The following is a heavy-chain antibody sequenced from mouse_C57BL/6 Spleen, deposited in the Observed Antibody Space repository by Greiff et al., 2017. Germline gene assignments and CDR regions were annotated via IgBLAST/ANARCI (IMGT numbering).Heavy chain of an antibody. CDR2: ISGGGGNT. D-gene: IGHD2-4*01. CDR3: ERQDDSYAMDY. V-gene: IGHV5-9*01. Sequence: EVQVVESGGGLVKPGGSLKLSCAASGFTFSSYTMSWVRQTPEKRLEWVATISGGGGNTYYPDSVKGRFTISRDNAKNTLYLQMSRLRSEDTALYYCERQDDSYAMDYWGQGTSVTVSS. J-gene: IGHJ4*01. CDR1: GFTFSSYT.